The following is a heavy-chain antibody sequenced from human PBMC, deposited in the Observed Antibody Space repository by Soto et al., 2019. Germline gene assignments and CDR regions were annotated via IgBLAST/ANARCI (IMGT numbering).Heavy chain of an antibody. D-gene: IGHD2-2*01. V-gene: IGHV4-34*01. Sequence: QVQLQQWGAGLLKPSETLSLTCAVYGGSFSGYYWSWIRQPPGKGLEWIGEINHSGSTNYNLSLKSRVTISVYTAKNQFSLKLSSVTAADTAVYYCARARGVRYFDYWGQGTLVTVSS. J-gene: IGHJ4*02. CDR1: GGSFSGYY. CDR3: ARARGVRYFDY. CDR2: INHSGST.